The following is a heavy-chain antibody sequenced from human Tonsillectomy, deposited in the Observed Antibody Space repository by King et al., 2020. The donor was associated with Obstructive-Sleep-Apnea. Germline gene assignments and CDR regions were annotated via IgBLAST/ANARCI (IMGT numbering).Heavy chain of an antibody. CDR2: IWYDGSNK. D-gene: IGHD2-2*01. CDR1: GFTFSSYG. Sequence: VQLVESGGGVVQPGRSLRLSCAASGFTFSSYGMHWVRQAPGKGLEWVAVIWYDGSNKYYADSVKGRFTISRDNSKNTLYLQMNSLRAEDTAVYYWAKVVGYCSSTSCYWDYFDYWGQGTLVTVSS. CDR3: AKVVGYCSSTSCYWDYFDY. V-gene: IGHV3-33*06. J-gene: IGHJ4*02.